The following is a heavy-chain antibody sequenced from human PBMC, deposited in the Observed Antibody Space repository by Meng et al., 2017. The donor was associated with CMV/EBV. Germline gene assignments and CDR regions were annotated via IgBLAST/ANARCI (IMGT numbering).Heavy chain of an antibody. CDR1: GYTFTSYG. D-gene: IGHD3-3*01. Sequence: QVQLVQSGAEVKKPGASGKVSCKASGYTFTSYGISWVRQAPGQGLEWMGWISAYNGNTNYAQKLQGRVTMTTDTSTSTAYMELRSLRSDDTAVHYCARAMDFWSGYYNLGYWGQGPLVTVSS. V-gene: IGHV1-18*01. J-gene: IGHJ4*02. CDR3: ARAMDFWSGYYNLGY. CDR2: ISAYNGNT.